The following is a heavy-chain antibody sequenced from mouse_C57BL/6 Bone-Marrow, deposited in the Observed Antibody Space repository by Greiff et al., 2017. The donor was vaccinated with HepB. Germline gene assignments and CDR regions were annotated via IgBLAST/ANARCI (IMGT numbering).Heavy chain of an antibody. CDR3: ARFYYYGSSYYFDY. V-gene: IGHV1-55*01. Sequence: VKLQQPGAELVKPGASVKMSCKASGYTFTSYWITWVKQRPGQGLEWIGDIYPGSGSTNYNEKFKSKATLTVDTSSSTAYMQLSSLTSEDSAVYYCARFYYYGSSYYFDYWGQGTTLTVSS. J-gene: IGHJ2*01. D-gene: IGHD1-1*01. CDR1: GYTFTSYW. CDR2: IYPGSGST.